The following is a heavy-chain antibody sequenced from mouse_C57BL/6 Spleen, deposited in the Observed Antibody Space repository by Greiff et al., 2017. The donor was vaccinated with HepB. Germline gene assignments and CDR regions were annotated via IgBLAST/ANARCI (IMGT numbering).Heavy chain of an antibody. D-gene: IGHD3-1*01. CDR3: ARSEGLPSYFDY. J-gene: IGHJ2*01. CDR2: IDPSDSYT. V-gene: IGHV1-69*01. CDR1: GYTFTSYW. Sequence: QVQLQQPGAELVMPGASVKLSCKASGYTFTSYWMHWVKQRPGQGLEWIGEIDPSDSYTNYNQKFKGKSTLTVDKSSSTAYMQLSSLTSEDSAVYYCARSEGLPSYFDYWGQGTTLTVSS.